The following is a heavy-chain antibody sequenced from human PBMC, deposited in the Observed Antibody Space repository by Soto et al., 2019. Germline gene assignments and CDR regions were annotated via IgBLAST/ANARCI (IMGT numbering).Heavy chain of an antibody. CDR2: ISGDSGRT. D-gene: IGHD2-21*02. CDR3: AVTPNCGRDCSAASYWYFDI. CDR1: GLTFGNYA. Sequence: EVQLLESGGGLVQPGGSVRLSCAASGLTFGNYAISWVRQAPGKGLEWVSAISGDSGRTYYADSVKGRFTISRDNSKNTLYLQMTTLRAEDTAVYYCAVTPNCGRDCSAASYWYFDIWGRGTLVTVSS. J-gene: IGHJ2*01. V-gene: IGHV3-23*01.